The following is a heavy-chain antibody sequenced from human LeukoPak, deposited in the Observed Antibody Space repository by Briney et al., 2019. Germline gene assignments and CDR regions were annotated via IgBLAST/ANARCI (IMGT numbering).Heavy chain of an antibody. J-gene: IGHJ3*02. Sequence: GGSLRLSCAASGFTFSTYGMHWVRQAPGKGLEWVANIWYDGSNKYYADSVKGRFTVSRDNSKSTLYLQMNSLRVEDTAVYYCARDFDGTYGGTDASDIWGQGTMVTVSS. CDR2: IWYDGSNK. CDR3: ARDFDGTYGGTDASDI. D-gene: IGHD3-9*01. V-gene: IGHV3-33*01. CDR1: GFTFSTYG.